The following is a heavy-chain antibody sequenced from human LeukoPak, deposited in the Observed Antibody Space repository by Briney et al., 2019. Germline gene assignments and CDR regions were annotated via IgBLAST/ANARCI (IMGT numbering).Heavy chain of an antibody. CDR1: GFTFSSYR. J-gene: IGHJ4*02. CDR3: AGQRWLQSDFDY. CDR2: SSSSSYI. D-gene: IGHD5-24*01. Sequence: TGGSLRLSCAASGFTFSSYRMNWVRQAPGKGLEWVSSSSSSSYIYFADSVKGRFTISRDNAKNSLYLQMNSLRAEDTAVYYCAGQRWLQSDFDYWGQGTLVTVSS. V-gene: IGHV3-21*01.